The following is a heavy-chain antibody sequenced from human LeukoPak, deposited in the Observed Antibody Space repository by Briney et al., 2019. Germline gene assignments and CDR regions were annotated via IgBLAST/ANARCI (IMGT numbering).Heavy chain of an antibody. V-gene: IGHV4-59*12. J-gene: IGHJ4*02. CDR2: ISYSGST. CDR3: ARGTTSSWYPRYDY. CDR1: GGSISSYY. D-gene: IGHD6-13*01. Sequence: SETLSLTCTVSGGSISSYYWSWIRQPPGKGLEWIGYISYSGSTNYNPSLKSRVTISVDTSKNQFSLKLSSVTAADTAVYYCARGTTSSWYPRYDYWGQGTLVTVSS.